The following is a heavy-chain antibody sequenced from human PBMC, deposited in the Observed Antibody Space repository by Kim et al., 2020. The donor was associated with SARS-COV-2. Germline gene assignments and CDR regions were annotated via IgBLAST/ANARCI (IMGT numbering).Heavy chain of an antibody. CDR1: GGTFSSYA. D-gene: IGHD6-19*01. CDR3: ARSALSVAGYYGMDV. V-gene: IGHV1-69*13. Sequence: SVKVSCKASGGTFSSYAISWVRQAPGQGLEWMGGIIPIFGTANYAQKFQGRVTITADESTSTAYMELSSLRSEDTAVYYCARSALSVAGYYGMDVWGQGTTVTVSS. CDR2: IIPIFGTA. J-gene: IGHJ6*02.